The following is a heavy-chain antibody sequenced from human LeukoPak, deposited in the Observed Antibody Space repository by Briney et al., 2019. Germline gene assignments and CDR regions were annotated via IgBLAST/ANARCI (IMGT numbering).Heavy chain of an antibody. Sequence: PSETLSLTCTVSGDSINSGDSYWGWIRQTPGKGLEWLGHTYYTGSPYYSPSHKSRLTILVDKSKNHLYLNLASVTAADTAVYYCAALGGHWGQGTLVTVSS. D-gene: IGHD3-16*01. CDR2: TYYTGSP. V-gene: IGHV4-30-4*08. CDR3: AALGGH. J-gene: IGHJ4*02. CDR1: GDSINSGDSY.